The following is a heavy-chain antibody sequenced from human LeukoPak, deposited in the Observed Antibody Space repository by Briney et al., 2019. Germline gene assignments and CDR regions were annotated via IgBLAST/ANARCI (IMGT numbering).Heavy chain of an antibody. V-gene: IGHV3-9*03. Sequence: PGGSLRLSCAASGFTFDDYAMHWVRQAPGKGLEWVSGISWNSGSIGYADSVKGRFTISRDNAKNSLYLQMNSLRAEDMALYYCAKSDRAYGGSYSDAFDIWGQGTMVTVSS. CDR3: AKSDRAYGGSYSDAFDI. D-gene: IGHD1-26*01. J-gene: IGHJ3*02. CDR1: GFTFDDYA. CDR2: ISWNSGSI.